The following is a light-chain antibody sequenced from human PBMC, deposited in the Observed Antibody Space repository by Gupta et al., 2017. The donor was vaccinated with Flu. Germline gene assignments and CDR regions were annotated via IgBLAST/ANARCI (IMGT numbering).Light chain of an antibody. CDR2: YVT. J-gene: IGLJ2*01. Sequence: SDVGGYKYVSSYQHHPGKAPNLIMYYVTKRPAGVSPRFSCSKSGNTASLTISGLQAEDEAEDYCTAYTSSTSLVLFGGGTRLTVL. V-gene: IGLV2-14*03. CDR3: TAYTSSTSLVL. CDR1: SDVGGYKY.